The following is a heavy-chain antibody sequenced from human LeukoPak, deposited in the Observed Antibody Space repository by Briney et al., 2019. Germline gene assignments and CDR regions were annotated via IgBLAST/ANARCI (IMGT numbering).Heavy chain of an antibody. CDR2: IRYDGSTT. J-gene: IGHJ4*02. CDR3: GKDLRYPADY. CDR1: GFTFTGCG. D-gene: IGHD3-9*01. V-gene: IGHV3-30*02. Sequence: PGGSLRLSCAASGFTFTGCGMHWVRQAPGKGLEWVAFIRYDGSTTYYADSVKGRFTISRDNSKNTLYLQMNSLRSEDTAVYYCGKDLRYPADYWGQGTLVTVSS.